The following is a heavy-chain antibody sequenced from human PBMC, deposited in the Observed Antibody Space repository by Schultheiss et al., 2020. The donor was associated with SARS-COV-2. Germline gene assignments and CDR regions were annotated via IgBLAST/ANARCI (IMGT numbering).Heavy chain of an antibody. CDR1: GGSISSGGYY. V-gene: IGHV2-70*01. CDR2: IDWDDDK. CDR3: ARTRAMVRGVGAFDI. D-gene: IGHD3-10*01. J-gene: IGHJ3*02. Sequence: TLSLTCTVSGGSISSGGYYWSWIRQPPGKALEWLALIDWDDDKYYSTSLKTRLTISKDTSKNQVVLTMTNMDPVDTATYYCARTRAMVRGVGAFDIWGQGTMVTVSS.